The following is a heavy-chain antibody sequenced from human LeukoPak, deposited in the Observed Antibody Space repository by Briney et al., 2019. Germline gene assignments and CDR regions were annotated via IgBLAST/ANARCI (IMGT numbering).Heavy chain of an antibody. CDR3: AREGPETYNFDF. J-gene: IGHJ4*02. D-gene: IGHD5-18*01. Sequence: GASLKVSRKASGYTFTSYYIHWVRQAPGQGLEYMGIIRPSGSTAYAQKFQGRVTMTRDTSTSAVYMELSSLRSEDTAVYYCAREGPETYNFDFWGQGTQVTVSS. V-gene: IGHV1-46*01. CDR2: IRPSGST. CDR1: GYTFTSYY.